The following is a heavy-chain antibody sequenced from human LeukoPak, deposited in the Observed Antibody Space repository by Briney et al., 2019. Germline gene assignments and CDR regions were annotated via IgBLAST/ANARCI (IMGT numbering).Heavy chain of an antibody. CDR2: IRYDGSNK. Sequence: PGGSLRLSCAASGFTFSSYGMHWVRQAPGKGLEWVAFIRYDGSNKYYADSVKGRFTISRDNSKNTLYLQMNSLRAEDTAVYYCAKDLDVANDYVFGWFDPWGQGTLVTVSS. D-gene: IGHD4-17*01. CDR3: AKDLDVANDYVFGWFDP. CDR1: GFTFSSYG. J-gene: IGHJ5*02. V-gene: IGHV3-30*02.